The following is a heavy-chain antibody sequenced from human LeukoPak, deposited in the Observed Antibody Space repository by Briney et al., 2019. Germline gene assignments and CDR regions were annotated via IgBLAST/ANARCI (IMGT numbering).Heavy chain of an antibody. Sequence: SETLSLTCAVSGDSISTSAYYWDWSRQPPGKGLEWIGNIYYDGNTRYNPSLKSRVTISVDRSKNQSSLKLSSVTAADTAVYYCARRYYYGSGSPEYWGQGTQVTVSS. D-gene: IGHD3-10*01. V-gene: IGHV4-39*01. CDR3: ARRYYYGSGSPEY. CDR2: IYYDGNT. CDR1: GDSISTSAYY. J-gene: IGHJ4*02.